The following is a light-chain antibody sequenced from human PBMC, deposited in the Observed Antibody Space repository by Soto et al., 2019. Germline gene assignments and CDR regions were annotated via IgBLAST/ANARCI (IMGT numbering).Light chain of an antibody. CDR3: QQYNNWPPLT. V-gene: IGKV3-11*01. Sequence: EIGLTQSPATLSLSPGERSTLSCMSSQSVSTNLAWDQQKPGQAPRLLIYGASSRATGIPDRFSGSGSGTDFTLTISRLEPEDFAVYYCQQYNNWPPLTFGGGTKVDIK. J-gene: IGKJ4*01. CDR2: GAS. CDR1: QSVSTN.